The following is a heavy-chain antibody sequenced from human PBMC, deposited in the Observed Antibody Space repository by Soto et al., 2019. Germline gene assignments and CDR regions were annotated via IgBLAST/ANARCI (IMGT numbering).Heavy chain of an antibody. D-gene: IGHD3-3*01. CDR3: ARDKRLLWSGYDLYGMDV. V-gene: IGHV4-30-4*01. J-gene: IGHJ6*02. Sequence: SETLSLTCTVSGGSISSGDYYWSWIRQPPGKGLEWIGYIYYSGSTYYNPSLKSRVTISVDTSKNRFSLKLSSVTAADTAVYYCARDKRLLWSGYDLYGMDVWGQGTTVTVSS. CDR1: GGSISSGDYY. CDR2: IYYSGST.